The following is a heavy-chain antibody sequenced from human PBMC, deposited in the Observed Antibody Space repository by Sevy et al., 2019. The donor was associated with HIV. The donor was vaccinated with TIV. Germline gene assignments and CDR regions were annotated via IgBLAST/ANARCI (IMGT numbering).Heavy chain of an antibody. V-gene: IGHV3-48*02. Sequence: GGSLRLSCAASGFTFSSYSMNWVRQAPGKGLEWVSYISSSSSTIYYADSVKGRFTISRDNAKNSRYLQMNSLRDEDTAVYYCARGQNKYDFWSGYPVNYGMDVWGQGTTVTVSS. D-gene: IGHD3-3*01. CDR3: ARGQNKYDFWSGYPVNYGMDV. J-gene: IGHJ6*02. CDR1: GFTFSSYS. CDR2: ISSSSSTI.